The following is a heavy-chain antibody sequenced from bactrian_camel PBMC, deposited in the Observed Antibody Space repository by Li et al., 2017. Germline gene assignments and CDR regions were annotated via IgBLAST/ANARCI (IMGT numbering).Heavy chain of an antibody. V-gene: IGHV3S53*01. J-gene: IGHJ4*01. CDR1: AYTPANVR. CDR2: LASDGSS. D-gene: IGHD2*01. CDR3: AADRRRHGPPSLRPVDYSV. Sequence: VQLVESGGGSVQAGGSLRLSCAFDAYTPANVRMAWFRQAPGKEREGVASLASDGSSIYANSLKGRFSISKDNARNWLDLQMDSLEPGDTARYYCAADRRRHGPPSLRPVDYSVWGQGTQVTVS.